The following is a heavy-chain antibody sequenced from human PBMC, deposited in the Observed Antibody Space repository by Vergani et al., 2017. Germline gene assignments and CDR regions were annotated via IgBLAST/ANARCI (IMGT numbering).Heavy chain of an antibody. CDR2: IRSSSSYI. CDR1: GFTFSSYS. D-gene: IGHD3-16*02. CDR3: ARTGVILDAFDI. Sequence: EVQLVESGGGLVKPGGSLRLSCAASGFTFSSYSMNWVRQAPGKGLEWVSAIRSSSSYIDYADSVKGRFTISIDNVKNSLYLQMNSLRAEDTAVYYCARTGVILDAFDIWGQGTMVTVSS. V-gene: IGHV3-21*06. J-gene: IGHJ3*02.